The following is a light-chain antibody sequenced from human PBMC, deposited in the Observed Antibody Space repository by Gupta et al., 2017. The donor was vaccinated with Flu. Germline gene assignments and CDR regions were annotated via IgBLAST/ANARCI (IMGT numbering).Light chain of an antibody. CDR1: SSNIGSNT. Sequence: RVTISCSGSSSNIGSNTVNWYQQFPGSAPKVLFYNDNERPSGVPDRFSASKSGTSASLAISELQSEDEADYYCAAWDDSLHGGVFGGGTKLTVL. V-gene: IGLV1-44*01. CDR3: AAWDDSLHGGV. J-gene: IGLJ2*01. CDR2: NDN.